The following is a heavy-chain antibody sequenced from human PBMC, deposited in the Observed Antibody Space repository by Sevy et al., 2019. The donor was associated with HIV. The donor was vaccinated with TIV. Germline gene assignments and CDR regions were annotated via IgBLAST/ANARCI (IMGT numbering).Heavy chain of an antibody. CDR2: INPNSGGT. V-gene: IGHV1-2*02. CDR3: ARRGGWWESEDAFHI. J-gene: IGHJ3*02. Sequence: ASVKVSCRTSGYTFTGYYIHWVRQAPGQGLEWMGWINPNSGGTNYAQKFQGRVTMTTDTSISTAYMELSKLRSDDMAVYYCARRGGWWESEDAFHIRGQGTMVTVSS. CDR1: GYTFTGYY. D-gene: IGHD1-26*01.